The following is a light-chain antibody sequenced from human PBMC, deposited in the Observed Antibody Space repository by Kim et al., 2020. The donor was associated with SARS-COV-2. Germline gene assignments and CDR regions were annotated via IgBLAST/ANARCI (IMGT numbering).Light chain of an antibody. CDR2: AAS. CDR3: QQGYISPFS. J-gene: IGKJ3*01. CDR1: QSISSH. V-gene: IGKV1-39*01. Sequence: DIQMTQSPSSLSASVGDRVTITFRTSQSISSHLNWYHQKPGRAPKLLISAASTLQGGVPSRFSGSGSETDFTLTISSLQPEDFATYFCQQGYISPFSLGPGTMVDIK.